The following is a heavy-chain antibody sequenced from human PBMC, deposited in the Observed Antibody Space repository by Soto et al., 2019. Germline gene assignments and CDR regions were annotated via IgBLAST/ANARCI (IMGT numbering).Heavy chain of an antibody. J-gene: IGHJ5*02. Sequence: SETLSLTCTVSGDSISSGGHFWTWIRQNPGKGLEWIGYIHHSGTTYYNPSLKSQVTISIDTSQHQFSLKLRSVTAADTAVYYWARDSGGLPYNRFDPWGQGTLVTVSS. CDR1: GDSISSGGHF. D-gene: IGHD3-10*01. CDR2: IHHSGTT. V-gene: IGHV4-31*01. CDR3: ARDSGGLPYNRFDP.